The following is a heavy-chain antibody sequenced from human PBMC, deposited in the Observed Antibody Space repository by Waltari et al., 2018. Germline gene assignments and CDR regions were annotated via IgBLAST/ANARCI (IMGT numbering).Heavy chain of an antibody. CDR2: IYSGGST. J-gene: IGHJ5*02. CDR1: GFTVSSNY. V-gene: IGHV3-66*01. CDR3: ARARYDSGNWFDP. D-gene: IGHD3-22*01. Sequence: EVQLVESGGGLVQPGGSLRLSCAASGFTVSSNYMSWVRQAPGKGLVSVAVIYSGGSTYYADSVKGRFTISRDNSKNTLYLQMNSLRAEDTAVYYCARARYDSGNWFDPWGQGTLVTVSS.